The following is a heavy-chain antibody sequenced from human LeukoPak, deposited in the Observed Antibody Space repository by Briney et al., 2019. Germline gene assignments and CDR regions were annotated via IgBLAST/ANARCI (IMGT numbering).Heavy chain of an antibody. CDR1: GGSIGSSSYY. J-gene: IGHJ3*02. Sequence: SETLSLTCTVSGGSIGSSSYYWGWIRQPPGKGLEWIGSIYYSGSTYYNPSLKSRVTISVDTSKNQFSLKLNSVTAADTAVYSCARGNYGGNSGDAFDIWGQGTMVTVSS. CDR2: IYYSGST. D-gene: IGHD4-23*01. V-gene: IGHV4-39*07. CDR3: ARGNYGGNSGDAFDI.